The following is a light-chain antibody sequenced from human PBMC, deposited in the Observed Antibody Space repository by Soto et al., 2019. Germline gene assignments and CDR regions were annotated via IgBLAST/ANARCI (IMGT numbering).Light chain of an antibody. CDR1: SSNIGNNA. V-gene: IGLV1-36*01. CDR3: AAWDDSLNAYV. Sequence: QSVLTQPPSVSEAPRQRVTISCSGSSSNIGNNAVNWYQQLPGQAPKIVIYYDDLLTSGVSDRFSGSKSGTSASLAISDVQSDDEADYCCAAWDDSLNAYVFGPGTKLTVL. CDR2: YDD. J-gene: IGLJ1*01.